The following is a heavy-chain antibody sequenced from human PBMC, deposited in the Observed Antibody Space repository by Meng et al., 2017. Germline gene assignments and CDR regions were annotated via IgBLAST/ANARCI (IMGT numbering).Heavy chain of an antibody. V-gene: IGHV1-2*06. CDR1: GYNFPDYY. D-gene: IGHD6-13*01. Sequence: VQLVQVGAVGKKPGASVKVSCKPSGYNFPDYYIHWVRQAPGQGLEWMGRIDPKNGDTHYAQKFQGRVTMTGDTSISTAYMDLSGLRSDDTAVYYCARDEDISAAGKLFGDYWGQGTLVTVSS. CDR2: IDPKNGDT. J-gene: IGHJ4*02. CDR3: ARDEDISAAGKLFGDY.